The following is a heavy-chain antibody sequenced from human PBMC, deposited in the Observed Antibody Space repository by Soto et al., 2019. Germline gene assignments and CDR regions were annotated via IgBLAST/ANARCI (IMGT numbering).Heavy chain of an antibody. CDR1: GFTVSSNY. CDR3: ARGREANPSSVLRYFDWSTATAYYGMDV. CDR2: IYSGGST. V-gene: IGHV3-66*01. J-gene: IGHJ6*02. Sequence: GGSLRLSCAASGFTVSSNYMSWVRQAPGKGLEWVSVIYSGGSTYYADSVKGRFTISRDNSKNTLYLQMNSLRAEDTAVYYCARGREANPSSVLRYFDWSTATAYYGMDVWGQGTSVTVS. D-gene: IGHD3-9*01.